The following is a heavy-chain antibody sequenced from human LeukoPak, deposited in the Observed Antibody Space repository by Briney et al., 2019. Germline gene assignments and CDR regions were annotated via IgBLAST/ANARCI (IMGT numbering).Heavy chain of an antibody. CDR2: ISNSGGGT. CDR3: IRDFRSADL. J-gene: IGHJ5*02. Sequence: GGSLRLSCAASGFTFSSYAMNWVRQAPGKGLEWVSGISNSGGGTYYADSVKGRFTISRDNAKNTVYLEMNSLSVEDTATYYCIRDFRSADLWGQGTLVTVTS. V-gene: IGHV3-23*01. CDR1: GFTFSSYA. D-gene: IGHD5-24*01.